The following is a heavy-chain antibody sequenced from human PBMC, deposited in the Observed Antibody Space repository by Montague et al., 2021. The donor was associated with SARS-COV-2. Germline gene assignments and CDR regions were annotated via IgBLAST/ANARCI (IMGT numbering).Heavy chain of an antibody. V-gene: IGHV3-30*04. J-gene: IGHJ6*02. Sequence: SLRPSCAASGFTFSSYAMHWVRQAPGKGLEWVAVISYDGSNKYYADSVKGRFTISRDNSKNTLYLQMNSLRAEDTAVYYCARKDYYYGMDVWGQGTTVTVSS. CDR3: ARKDYYYGMDV. CDR1: GFTFSSYA. CDR2: ISYDGSNK.